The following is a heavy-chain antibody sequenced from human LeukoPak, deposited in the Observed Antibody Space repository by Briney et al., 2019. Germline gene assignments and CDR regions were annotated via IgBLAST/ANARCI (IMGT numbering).Heavy chain of an antibody. D-gene: IGHD3-22*01. CDR1: GFTFSSYA. CDR3: AKDTYYYDSSGYRHFDY. Sequence: PGGSLRLSCAASGFTFSSYAISLVRRAPGKGLEWVSAISGSGGSTYYADSVKGRFTISRDNSKNTLYLQMNSLRAEDTAVYYCAKDTYYYDSSGYRHFDYWGQGTLVTVSS. V-gene: IGHV3-23*01. CDR2: ISGSGGST. J-gene: IGHJ4*02.